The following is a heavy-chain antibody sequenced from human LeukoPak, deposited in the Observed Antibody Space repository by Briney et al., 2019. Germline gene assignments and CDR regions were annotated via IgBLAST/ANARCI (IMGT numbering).Heavy chain of an antibody. V-gene: IGHV3-7*01. Sequence: GGSQRLSCAASGFTFSTYRMSWVRQAPGKGLEWVANIKQDGSKKHYVDSVKGRFTISRDNAKNSLYLQMSSLRAEDTAVYYCTRVEETATTAAIIRKYSYYYYYMDVWGKGNTVTVSS. J-gene: IGHJ6*03. CDR1: GFTFSTYR. D-gene: IGHD4-11*01. CDR3: TRVEETATTAAIIRKYSYYYYYMDV. CDR2: IKQDGSKK.